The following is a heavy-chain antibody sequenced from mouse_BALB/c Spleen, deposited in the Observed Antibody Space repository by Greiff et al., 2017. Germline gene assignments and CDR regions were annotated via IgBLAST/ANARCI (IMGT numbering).Heavy chain of an antibody. CDR1: GFTFSSYT. D-gene: IGHD1-1*01. J-gene: IGHJ2*01. V-gene: IGHV5-6-4*01. CDR3: TRDTTTVVATDDY. CDR2: ISSGGSYT. Sequence: DVQLQESGGGLVKPGGSLKLSCAASGFTFSSYTMSWVRQTPEKRLEWVATISSGGSYTYYPDSVKGRFTISRDNAKNTLYLQMSSLKSEDTAMYYCTRDTTTVVATDDYWGQGTTLTVSS.